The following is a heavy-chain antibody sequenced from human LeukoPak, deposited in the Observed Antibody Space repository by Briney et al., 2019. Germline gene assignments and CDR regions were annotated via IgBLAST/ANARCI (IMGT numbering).Heavy chain of an antibody. CDR3: ARELGATVVNYGMDV. V-gene: IGHV4-31*03. J-gene: IGHJ6*02. CDR1: GGSINSGDYY. CDR2: IHYSGTT. D-gene: IGHD4-23*01. Sequence: SQTLSLTCTVSGGSINSGDYYWSWIRPHPEKGLEWIGYIHYSGTTSYNPSLKSRLTISVDTSKNQLSLKLTSVTAADTAVYYCARELGATVVNYGMDVWGQGTTVTVSS.